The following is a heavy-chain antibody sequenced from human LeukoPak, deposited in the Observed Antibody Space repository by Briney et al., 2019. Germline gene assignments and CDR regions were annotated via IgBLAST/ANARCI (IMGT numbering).Heavy chain of an antibody. D-gene: IGHD6-13*01. CDR1: GFTFSSYE. V-gene: IGHV3-48*03. CDR3: ARDRAAGYYYYYGMDV. CDR2: ISSSGSTI. J-gene: IGHJ6*02. Sequence: PGGSLRLSCAASGFTFSSYEMNWVRQAPGKGLEWLSYISSSGSTIYYADSVKGRITISRDNAKNSLYLQMYSLRAEDTAVYYCARDRAAGYYYYYGMDVWGQGTTVTVSS.